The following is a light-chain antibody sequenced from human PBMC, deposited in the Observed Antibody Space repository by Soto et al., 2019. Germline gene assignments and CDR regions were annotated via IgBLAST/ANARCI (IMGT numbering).Light chain of an antibody. V-gene: IGLV2-14*03. CDR2: EVT. CDR1: SSDVGAYKY. J-gene: IGLJ1*01. Sequence: QSVLTQPASVSGSPGQSITISCTGTSSDVGAYKYVSWFQQHPGKAPKLMIYEVTNRPSGVSNRFSGSKSGNTASLTISGLQPEDEADYYCSSYSTSSTHVFGTGIKVTVL. CDR3: SSYSTSSTHV.